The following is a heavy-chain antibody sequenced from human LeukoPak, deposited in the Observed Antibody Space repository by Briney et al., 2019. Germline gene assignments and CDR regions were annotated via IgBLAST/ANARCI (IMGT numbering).Heavy chain of an antibody. CDR3: ALIPYCTTATCYFFDY. V-gene: IGHV1-18*01. CDR1: GYTFTTYG. J-gene: IGHJ4*02. D-gene: IGHD2-8*01. Sequence: ASVKVSCKASGYTFTTYGLSWVRQAPGQGLEWMGWVSTYNGDTNYAQNLQGRVTMTADTSTSTAYMELRSLKSGDTAIYYCALIPYCTTATCYFFDYWGQGTLVTVSS. CDR2: VSTYNGDT.